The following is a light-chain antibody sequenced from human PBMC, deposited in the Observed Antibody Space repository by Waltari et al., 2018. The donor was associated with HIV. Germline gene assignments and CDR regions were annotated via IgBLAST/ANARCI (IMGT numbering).Light chain of an antibody. CDR2: GAS. Sequence: DIQMTKSPSSVSASVGDRVNITCRARQGISNLFGWYQQRPGTAPKLLIFGASSLQSGVPARFSGSGSGTHFTLSILSLQPEDYATYFCQQANSFPLTFGGGTRVEIK. J-gene: IGKJ4*01. V-gene: IGKV1-12*01. CDR1: QGISNL. CDR3: QQANSFPLT.